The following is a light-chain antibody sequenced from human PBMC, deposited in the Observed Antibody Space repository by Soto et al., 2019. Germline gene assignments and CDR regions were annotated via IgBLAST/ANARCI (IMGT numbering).Light chain of an antibody. Sequence: DIQMTQSPSTLSGSVGDRVTITCRASQTISSWLAWYQQKPGKAPNLLIYKASTLKSGVPSRFSGSGSGTEFTLTIRSLKPDDFATYYCQQYNSYSAFGQGTKVDIK. V-gene: IGKV1-5*03. J-gene: IGKJ1*01. CDR2: KAS. CDR1: QTISSW. CDR3: QQYNSYSA.